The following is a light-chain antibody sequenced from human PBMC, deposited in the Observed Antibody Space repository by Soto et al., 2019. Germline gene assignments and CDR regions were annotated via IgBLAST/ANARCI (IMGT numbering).Light chain of an antibody. J-gene: IGKJ5*01. V-gene: IGKV3-11*01. Sequence: EIVLTQSPATLSVSPGERVTLSCRASQNLHSFLNWYQQRPGQAPRPLIYDGSKRAAGVPDRISGDGSGTDYTLTISSLESEDFAVYYCQQRSRWPMTFGQGTRLE. CDR3: QQRSRWPMT. CDR1: QNLHSF. CDR2: DGS.